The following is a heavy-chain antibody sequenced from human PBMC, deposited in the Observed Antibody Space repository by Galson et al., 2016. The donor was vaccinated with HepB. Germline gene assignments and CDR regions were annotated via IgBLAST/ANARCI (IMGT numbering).Heavy chain of an antibody. CDR1: GFIFSNYW. J-gene: IGHJ4*02. D-gene: IGHD1-26*01. CDR3: VRSQRREPDNY. CDR2: IKEDGSDK. Sequence: SLRLSCAASGFIFSNYWMTWVRQAPGKGLEWMANIKEDGSDKYYVDSVKGRFTISRDNAKNSLYLQMNSLRAEDTAVYYCVRSQRREPDNYWGQGTLVTVSS. V-gene: IGHV3-7*03.